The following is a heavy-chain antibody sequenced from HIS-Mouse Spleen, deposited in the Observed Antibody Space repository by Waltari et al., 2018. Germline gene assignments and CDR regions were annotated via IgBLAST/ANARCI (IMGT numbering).Heavy chain of an antibody. CDR3: ARCPIVVVPAAIHAFDI. Sequence: QVQLQQAGAGLLKTSETLSLTCAGNGGSFSGYYWSWLLQLPGKGLEWIGEINHSGSTNYNPSLKSRVTISVDTSKNQFSLKLSSVTAADTAVYYCARCPIVVVPAAIHAFDIWGQGTMVTVSS. CDR2: INHSGST. V-gene: IGHV4-34*01. CDR1: GGSFSGYY. J-gene: IGHJ3*02. D-gene: IGHD2-2*02.